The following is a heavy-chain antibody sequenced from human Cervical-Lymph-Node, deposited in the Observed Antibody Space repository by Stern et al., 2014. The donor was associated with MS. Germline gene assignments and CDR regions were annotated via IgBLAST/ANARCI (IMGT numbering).Heavy chain of an antibody. CDR2: ITNVGSA. CDR3: ARDTSSPERSDW. CDR1: GFTVSRDY. Sequence: EVQLVESGGGVIQPGGSLRLSCTASGFTVSRDYMTWVRQAPGKGLEWVSRITNVGSAFHSDSVKSRFSISRDDSKNTVYLHMTSLRAEDAAMYYCARDTSSPERSDWWGQGTLVTVSS. D-gene: IGHD1-1*01. V-gene: IGHV3-53*01. J-gene: IGHJ4*02.